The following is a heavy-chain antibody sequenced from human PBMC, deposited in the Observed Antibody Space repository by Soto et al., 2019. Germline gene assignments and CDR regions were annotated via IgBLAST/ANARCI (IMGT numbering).Heavy chain of an antibody. CDR1: GGSISSGDYY. V-gene: IGHV4-30-4*01. CDR3: ARESSDYDRIGY. D-gene: IGHD3-22*01. Sequence: TSETLSLTCTVSGGSISSGDYYWSWIRQPPGKGLEWIGYIYYSGSTYYNPSLKSRVTISVDTSKNQFSLKLGSVTAADTAVYYCARESSDYDRIGYCGQGTLFTVPS. CDR2: IYYSGST. J-gene: IGHJ4*02.